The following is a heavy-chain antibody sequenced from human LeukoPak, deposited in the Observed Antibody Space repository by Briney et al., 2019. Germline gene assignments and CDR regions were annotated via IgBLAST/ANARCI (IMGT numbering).Heavy chain of an antibody. CDR1: GGSISSSSYY. Sequence: SETLSLTCTVSGGSISSSSYYWGWIRQPPGKGLEWIGSIYYSGSTNYNPSLKSRVTISVDTSKNQFSLKLSSVTAADTAVYYCARDGNTQYYYYYMDVWGKGTTVTVSS. CDR3: ARDGNTQYYYYYMDV. V-gene: IGHV4-39*07. D-gene: IGHD1-26*01. J-gene: IGHJ6*03. CDR2: IYYSGST.